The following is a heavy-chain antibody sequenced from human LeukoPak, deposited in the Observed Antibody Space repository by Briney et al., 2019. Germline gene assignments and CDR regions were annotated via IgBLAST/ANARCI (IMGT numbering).Heavy chain of an antibody. J-gene: IGHJ5*02. V-gene: IGHV1-18*04. D-gene: IGHD6-13*01. CDR1: GYTFTSYG. CDR3: ARRIAAAGTNWFGP. CDR2: ISAYNGNT. Sequence: GASVKVSCKASGYTFTSYGISWVRQAPGQGLEWMGWISAYNGNTNYAQKLQGRVTMTTDTSTSTAYMELRSLRSDDTAVYYCARRIAAAGTNWFGPWGQGTLVTASS.